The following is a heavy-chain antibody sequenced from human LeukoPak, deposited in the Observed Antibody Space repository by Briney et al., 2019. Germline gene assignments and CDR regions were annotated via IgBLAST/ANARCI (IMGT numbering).Heavy chain of an antibody. D-gene: IGHD4-17*01. CDR2: MNPNSGNT. Sequence: GASVKVSCKASGYTFTSYDINWVRQATGQGLEWMGWMNPNSGNTGYAQKFQGRVTMTRNTSISTAYMELSSLKSEDTAVYYCARGNDYGDYYDYWGQGTLVTVSS. V-gene: IGHV1-8*01. CDR3: ARGNDYGDYYDY. CDR1: GYTFTSYD. J-gene: IGHJ4*02.